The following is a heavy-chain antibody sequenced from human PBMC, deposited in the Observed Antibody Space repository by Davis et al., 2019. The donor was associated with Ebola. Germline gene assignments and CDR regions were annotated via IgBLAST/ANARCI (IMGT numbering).Heavy chain of an antibody. Sequence: MPSETLSLTCAVYGGSFSGYFWTWIRQPPGKGLEWIGEIKHSGSTNYIPSLKSRVTISADTSKNEFSLKLTSVTAADTAVYYCARSRWFRGRDAFDIWGQGTMVTVSS. CDR3: ARSRWFRGRDAFDI. CDR2: IKHSGST. J-gene: IGHJ3*02. CDR1: GGSFSGYF. D-gene: IGHD3-10*01. V-gene: IGHV4-34*01.